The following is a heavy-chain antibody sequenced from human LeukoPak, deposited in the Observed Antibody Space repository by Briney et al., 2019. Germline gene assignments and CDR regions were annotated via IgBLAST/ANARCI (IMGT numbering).Heavy chain of an antibody. CDR1: GFIVSNSH. Sequence: PGGSLRLSCAASGFIVSNSHISWVRQAPGKGLEWVSVLYSSGNAYYANSVRGRFSISRDNSKNTVFLQMNSLRVEDTAVYYCARPYYYDSGTFYSGFWGQGTLVTVSS. CDR3: ARPYYYDSGTFYSGF. V-gene: IGHV3-66*01. D-gene: IGHD3-22*01. CDR2: LYSSGNA. J-gene: IGHJ4*02.